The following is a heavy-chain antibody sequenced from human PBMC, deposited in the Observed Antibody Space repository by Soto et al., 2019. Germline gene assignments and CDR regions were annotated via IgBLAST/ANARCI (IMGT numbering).Heavy chain of an antibody. CDR2: ISGSGGST. CDR3: AKSGVGATYYYYYGMDV. CDR1: GFSFDDYA. V-gene: IGHV3-23*01. Sequence: GGSLRLSCAASGFSFDDYAMTWVRQAAGKGLEWVSAISGSGGSTYYADSVKGRFTISRDNSKNTLYLQMNSLRAEDTAVYYCAKSGVGATYYYYYGMDVWGQGTTVTVSS. J-gene: IGHJ6*02. D-gene: IGHD1-26*01.